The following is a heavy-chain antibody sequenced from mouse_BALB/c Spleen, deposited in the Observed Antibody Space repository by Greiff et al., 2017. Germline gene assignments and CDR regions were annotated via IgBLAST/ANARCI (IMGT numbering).Heavy chain of an antibody. CDR1: GFTFSSYA. CDR3: ARRYYGSSDY. V-gene: IGHV5-6-5*01. CDR2: ISSGGST. Sequence: EVNVVESGGGLVKPGGSLKLSCAASGFTFSSYAMSWVRQTPEKRLEWVASISSGGSTYYPDSVKGRFTISRDNARNILYLQMSSLRSEDTAMYYCARRYYGSSDYWGQGTTLTVSS. D-gene: IGHD1-1*01. J-gene: IGHJ2*01.